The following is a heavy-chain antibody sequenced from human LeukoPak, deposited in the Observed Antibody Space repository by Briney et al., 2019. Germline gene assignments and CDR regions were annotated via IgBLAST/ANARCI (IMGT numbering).Heavy chain of an antibody. Sequence: GSLRLSCAASGFTFSSYAMHWVRQAPGKGLEWVAVISYDGSNKYYADSVKGRFTISRDNSKNTLYMQMNSLRDEDTAVYYCASPHIVGATGAFDIWGQGTMVTVSS. D-gene: IGHD1-26*01. CDR2: ISYDGSNK. CDR1: GFTFSSYA. CDR3: ASPHIVGATGAFDI. J-gene: IGHJ3*02. V-gene: IGHV3-30-3*01.